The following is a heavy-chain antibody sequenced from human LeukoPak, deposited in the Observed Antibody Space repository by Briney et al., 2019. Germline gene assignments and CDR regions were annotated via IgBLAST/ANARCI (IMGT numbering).Heavy chain of an antibody. D-gene: IGHD1-26*01. Sequence: HPGGSLRLSCAASGFSFITYAMIWVRQAPGKGLEWVSAISGSGGSTYYADSVKGRFTISRDNSKSTLYLQMNSLRAEDTAVYYCAKLSGSFDYWGQGTLVTVSS. J-gene: IGHJ4*02. CDR3: AKLSGSFDY. CDR2: ISGSGGST. CDR1: GFSFITYA. V-gene: IGHV3-23*01.